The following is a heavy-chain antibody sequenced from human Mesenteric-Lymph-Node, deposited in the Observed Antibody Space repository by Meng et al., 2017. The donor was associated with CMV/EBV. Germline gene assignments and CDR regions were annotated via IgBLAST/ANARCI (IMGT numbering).Heavy chain of an antibody. CDR1: GFTFTNYW. CDR2: IKQDGNET. CDR3: ASYSSTIPFDS. D-gene: IGHD6-19*01. J-gene: IGHJ4*02. Sequence: LYCAASGFTFTNYWMSWVRQAPGKGLEWVANIKQDGNETYYMDSVKGRFTISRDNAKNSLYLQMNSLRAEDTAVYYCASYSSTIPFDSWGQGTLVTVSS. V-gene: IGHV3-7*01.